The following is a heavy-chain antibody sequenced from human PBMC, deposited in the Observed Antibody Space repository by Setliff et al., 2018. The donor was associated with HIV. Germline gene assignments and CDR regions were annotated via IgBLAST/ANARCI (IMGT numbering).Heavy chain of an antibody. V-gene: IGHV4-34*01. Sequence: SETLSLTCAVYGASFSGYYWAWIRQSPGTGLEWIGEINHSGITNYNPTLKSRVTISTDTSKNQFSLRLNSVTAADTAVYYCARVRLRVPPSIFDYWGQGTVVTVSS. CDR3: ARVRLRVPPSIFDY. CDR2: INHSGIT. J-gene: IGHJ4*02. CDR1: GASFSGYY. D-gene: IGHD2-2*01.